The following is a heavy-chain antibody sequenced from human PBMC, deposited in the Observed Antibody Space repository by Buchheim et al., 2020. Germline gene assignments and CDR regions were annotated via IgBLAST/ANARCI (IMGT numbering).Heavy chain of an antibody. J-gene: IGHJ4*02. V-gene: IGHV4-4*02. CDR2: IFHDGDA. Sequence: QVQLQESGPGLVKPSGTLSLTCSVSGASISSRNWWTWVRQSPGKGLEWIGEIFHDGDAHYNPSLESRVTMFVDNSNNQFSLRLTSVTAADTAVYYCAKDPRGNKPIDYWGQGTL. D-gene: IGHD1/OR15-1a*01. CDR3: AKDPRGNKPIDY. CDR1: GASISSRNW.